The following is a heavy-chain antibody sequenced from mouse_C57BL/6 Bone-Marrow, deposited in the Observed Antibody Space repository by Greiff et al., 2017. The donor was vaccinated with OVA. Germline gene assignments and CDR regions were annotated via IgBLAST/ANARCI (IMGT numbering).Heavy chain of an antibody. CDR1: GYTFTSYW. Sequence: QVQLQQPGAELVMPGASVKLSCKASGYTFTSYWMHWVKQRPGQGLEWIGEIDPSDSYTNYNQQFKGKSTLTVDKSSSTAYMQLSSLTSEDSAVYYCARPGLLHYCAMDYWGQGTSVTVSS. J-gene: IGHJ4*01. D-gene: IGHD1-1*01. CDR3: ARPGLLHYCAMDY. V-gene: IGHV1-69*01. CDR2: IDPSDSYT.